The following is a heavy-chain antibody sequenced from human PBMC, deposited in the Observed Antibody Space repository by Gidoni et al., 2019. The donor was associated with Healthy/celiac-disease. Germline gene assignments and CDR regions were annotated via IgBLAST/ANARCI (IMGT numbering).Heavy chain of an antibody. Sequence: SIYYSGSTYYNPSLKSRVTISVDTSKNQFSLKLSSVTAADTAVYYCARHPYDSSGYTNWFDPWGQGTLVTVSS. J-gene: IGHJ5*02. CDR2: IYYSGST. D-gene: IGHD3-22*01. V-gene: IGHV4-39*01. CDR3: ARHPYDSSGYTNWFDP.